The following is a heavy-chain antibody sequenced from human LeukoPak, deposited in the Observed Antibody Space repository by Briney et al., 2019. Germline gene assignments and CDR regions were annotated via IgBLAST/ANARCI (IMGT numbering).Heavy chain of an antibody. D-gene: IGHD3-10*01. V-gene: IGHV4-34*01. CDR3: ARHRRVRYGSGSRVDY. CDR2: INHSGST. J-gene: IGHJ4*02. CDR1: GGSFSGYY. Sequence: SETLSLTCAVYGGSFSGYYWSWIRQPPGKGLEWIGEINHSGSTNYNPSLKSRVTISVDTSKNQFSLKLSSVTAADTAVYYCARHRRVRYGSGSRVDYWGQGTLVTVSS.